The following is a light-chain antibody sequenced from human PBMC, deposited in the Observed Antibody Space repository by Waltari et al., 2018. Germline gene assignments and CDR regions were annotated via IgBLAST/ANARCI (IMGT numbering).Light chain of an antibody. J-gene: IGKJ4*01. Sequence: DTVMTQSPDSLAVSLGERATINCKSSQSVLYSSNNKNYLAWYQQKPGQPPKLLIYWASTRESGVPDRFSGSGSGTDFTLTISSLQAEDVAVYCCQQYYSTPLTFGGGTKVEIK. V-gene: IGKV4-1*01. CDR2: WAS. CDR3: QQYYSTPLT. CDR1: QSVLYSSNNKNY.